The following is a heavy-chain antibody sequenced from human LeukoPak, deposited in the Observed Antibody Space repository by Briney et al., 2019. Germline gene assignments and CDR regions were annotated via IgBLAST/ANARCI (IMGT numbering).Heavy chain of an antibody. D-gene: IGHD3-10*01. CDR3: ARGRITMVRGVIYGMDV. Sequence: SETLSLTCAVSGGSISSYYWSWIRQPPGKGLEWIAYIYYTGSTNYNPSLKSRVTISVDTSKNQFSLKLSSVTAADTAVYYCARGRITMVRGVIYGMDVWGQGTTVTVSS. CDR2: IYYTGST. CDR1: GGSISSYY. J-gene: IGHJ6*02. V-gene: IGHV4-59*12.